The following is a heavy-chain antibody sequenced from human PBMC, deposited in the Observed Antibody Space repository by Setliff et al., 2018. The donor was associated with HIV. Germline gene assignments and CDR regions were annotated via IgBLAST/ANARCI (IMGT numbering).Heavy chain of an antibody. CDR3: ARDHYDILTGYYRTNYYMDV. CDR2: INAYNGNT. CDR1: GYIFNSYG. Sequence: ASVKVSCKASGYIFNSYGISWVRQAPGQGLEWMGWINAYNGNTNYAQKVQGRVSMTTDTSSSTAYMELRSLRSDDTAVYYCARDHYDILTGYYRTNYYMDVWGKGTTVTVSS. V-gene: IGHV1-18*01. J-gene: IGHJ6*03. D-gene: IGHD3-9*01.